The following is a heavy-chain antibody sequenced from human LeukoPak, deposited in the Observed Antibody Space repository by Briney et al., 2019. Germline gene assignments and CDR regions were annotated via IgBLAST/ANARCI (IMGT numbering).Heavy chain of an antibody. V-gene: IGHV1-18*01. Sequence: ASVKVTCKASGYTFTSYGISWVRPAPGQGLEWMGWISAYNGNTNYAQKLQGRVTMTTDTSTSTAYMELRSLRSDDTAVYYCAREAVAGENWFDPWGQGTLVTVSS. CDR1: GYTFTSYG. CDR2: ISAYNGNT. CDR3: AREAVAGENWFDP. D-gene: IGHD6-19*01. J-gene: IGHJ5*02.